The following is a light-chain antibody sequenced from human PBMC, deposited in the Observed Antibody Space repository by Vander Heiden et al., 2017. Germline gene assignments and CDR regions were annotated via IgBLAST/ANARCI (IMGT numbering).Light chain of an antibody. J-gene: IGLJ1*01. CDR3: AAWDASRSGYV. V-gene: IGLV1-47*01. CDR1: SSNIGSNY. CDR2: RNN. Sequence: QSVLTQPPSASGTPGQRVTISCSGSSSNIGSNYVYWYQQLPATAPKLLIYRNNQRPSGVPDRFSASKSGTSASLAISGLRSEDEADYYCAAWDASRSGYVFGTGTKLTVL.